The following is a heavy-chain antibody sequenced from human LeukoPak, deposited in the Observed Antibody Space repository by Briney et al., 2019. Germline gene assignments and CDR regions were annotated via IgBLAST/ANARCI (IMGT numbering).Heavy chain of an antibody. CDR1: EFTFSNYW. V-gene: IGHV3-21*01. J-gene: IGHJ4*02. D-gene: IGHD3-22*01. CDR3: ARVSNYYDSSGFDY. CDR2: ISSSSSYI. Sequence: PGGSLRLSCVASEFTFSNYWMNWVRQAPGKGLEWVSSISSSSSYIYYADSVKGRFTISRDNAKNSLYLQMNSLRAEDTAVYYCARVSNYYDSSGFDYWGQGTLVTVSS.